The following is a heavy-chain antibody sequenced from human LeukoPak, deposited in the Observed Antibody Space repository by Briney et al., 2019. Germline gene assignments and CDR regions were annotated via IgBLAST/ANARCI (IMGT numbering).Heavy chain of an antibody. D-gene: IGHD3-22*01. CDR1: GYTFTCYY. CDR3: AMSHDYYDSSGYYYFDY. CDR2: INPNNGGT. J-gene: IGHJ4*02. V-gene: IGHV1-2*02. Sequence: GASVKVSCKASGYTFTCYYMHWVRQAPGQGLEWMGWINPNNGGTNYAQKFQGRVTMTRDTSISTAYMELSRLRSDDTAVYYCAMSHDYYDSSGYYYFDYWGQGTLVTVSS.